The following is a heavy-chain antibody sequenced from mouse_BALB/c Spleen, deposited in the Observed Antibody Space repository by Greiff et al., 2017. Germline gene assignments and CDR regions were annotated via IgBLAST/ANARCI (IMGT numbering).Heavy chain of an antibody. V-gene: IGHV5-9-3*01. Sequence: EVNVVESGGGLVKPGGSLKLSCAASGFTFSSYAMSWVRQTPEKRLEWVATISSGGSYTYYPDSVKGRFTISRDNAKNTLYLQMSSLRSEDTAMYYCARYGYELTLFDYWGQGTTLTVSS. J-gene: IGHJ2*01. CDR2: ISSGGSYT. CDR3: ARYGYELTLFDY. D-gene: IGHD2-2*01. CDR1: GFTFSSYA.